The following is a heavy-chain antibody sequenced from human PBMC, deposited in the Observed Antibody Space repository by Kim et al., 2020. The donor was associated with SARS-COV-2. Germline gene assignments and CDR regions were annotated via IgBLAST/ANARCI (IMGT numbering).Heavy chain of an antibody. V-gene: IGHV3-30*18. CDR3: AKERNWNDAGFDY. CDR1: GFTFSSYG. Sequence: GGSLRLSCAASGFTFSSYGMHWVRQAPGKGLEWVAVISYDGSNKYYADSVKGRFTISRDNSKNTLYLQMNSLRAEDTAVYYCAKERNWNDAGFDYWGQGTLVTVSS. J-gene: IGHJ4*02. CDR2: ISYDGSNK. D-gene: IGHD1-1*01.